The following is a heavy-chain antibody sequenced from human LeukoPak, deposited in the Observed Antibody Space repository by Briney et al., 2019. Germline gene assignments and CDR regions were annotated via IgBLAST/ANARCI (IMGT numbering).Heavy chain of an antibody. J-gene: IGHJ4*02. CDR2: IYHSGST. CDR1: GGSISSGGYS. V-gene: IGHV4-30-2*01. D-gene: IGHD5-18*01. CDR3: ARVSEYSYGYFDY. Sequence: PPETLSLTCAVSGGSISSGGYSWSWIRQPPGKGLEWIGYIYHSGSTYYNPSLKSRVTISVDRSKNQFSLKLSSVTAADTAVYYCARVSEYSYGYFDYWGQGTLVTVSS.